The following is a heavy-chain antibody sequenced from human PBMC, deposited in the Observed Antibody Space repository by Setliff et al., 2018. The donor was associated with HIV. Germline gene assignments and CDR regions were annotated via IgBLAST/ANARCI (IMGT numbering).Heavy chain of an antibody. Sequence: SVKVSCKASGGTFTNSAIGWVRQAPGQGLEWMGAIVPILGIANSAQKFQGRVTITTDESTNTAYMELSSLRSEDTAVYYCARIPTGGAFDIRGQGTVVTVSS. CDR1: GGTFTNSA. CDR3: ARIPTGGAFDI. V-gene: IGHV1-69*10. CDR2: IVPILGIA. D-gene: IGHD7-27*01. J-gene: IGHJ3*02.